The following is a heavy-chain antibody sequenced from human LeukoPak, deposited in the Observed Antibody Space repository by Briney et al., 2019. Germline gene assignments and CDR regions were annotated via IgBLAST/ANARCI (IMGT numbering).Heavy chain of an antibody. J-gene: IGHJ4*02. V-gene: IGHV3-23*01. D-gene: IGHD3-22*01. CDR3: AKDGAYYDSSGYLDY. Sequence: GGSLRLSCAASGFTFSNYAMSWVRQAPGKGLEWVSTISGSGGTTYYADSVKGRFTISRDNSKNTLYPQMNSLRAEDTAIYYCAKDGAYYDSSGYLDYWGQGTLVTVSS. CDR1: GFTFSNYA. CDR2: ISGSGGTT.